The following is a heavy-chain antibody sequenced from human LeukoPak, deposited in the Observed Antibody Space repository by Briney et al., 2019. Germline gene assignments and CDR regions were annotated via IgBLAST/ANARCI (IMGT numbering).Heavy chain of an antibody. CDR3: ASLAWYGSGSYPLFDY. Sequence: SETLSLTCTVSGGSISSYYWSWIRQPPGKGLEWIGYIYTSGRPNYNPSLKSRVTISVDTSKNQFSLKLSSVTAADTAVYYCASLAWYGSGSYPLFDYWGQGTLVTVSS. CDR1: GGSISSYY. CDR2: IYTSGRP. J-gene: IGHJ4*02. V-gene: IGHV4-4*09. D-gene: IGHD3-10*01.